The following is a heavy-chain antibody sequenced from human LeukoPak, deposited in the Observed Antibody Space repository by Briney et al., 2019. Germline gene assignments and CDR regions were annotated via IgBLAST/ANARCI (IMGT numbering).Heavy chain of an antibody. V-gene: IGHV1-69*05. CDR3: AVSSGSYLSPDY. D-gene: IGHD1-26*01. CDR2: ISPIFGTA. Sequence: SVKVSCKASGGTFSSYAISWVRQAPGQGLEWMGGISPIFGTANYAQKFQGRVTITTDESTSAAYMELSSLRSEDTAVYYCAVSSGSYLSPDYWGQGTLVTVSS. CDR1: GGTFSSYA. J-gene: IGHJ4*02.